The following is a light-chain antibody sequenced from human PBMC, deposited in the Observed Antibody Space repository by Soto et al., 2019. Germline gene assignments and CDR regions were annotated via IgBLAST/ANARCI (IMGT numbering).Light chain of an antibody. V-gene: IGLV1-40*01. CDR3: QSYDSTLSARYV. CDR1: SSNIGANYD. CDR2: GNN. J-gene: IGLJ1*01. Sequence: QAVVTQPPSVSGAPGQRVTISCTGSSSNIGANYDVHWYQHRPGTAPKLLIFGNNNRPSGVPDRFSGSKSGTSASLAITGLPAEDEGDYYCQSYDSTLSARYVFGTGTKLTVL.